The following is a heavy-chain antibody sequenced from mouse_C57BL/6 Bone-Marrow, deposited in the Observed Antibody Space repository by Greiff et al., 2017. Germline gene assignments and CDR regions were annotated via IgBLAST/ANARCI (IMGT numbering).Heavy chain of an antibody. J-gene: IGHJ1*03. CDR1: GFTFSDYG. CDR2: ISSGSSTI. CDR3: ARDIDYYGSSLYWYFDG. D-gene: IGHD1-1*01. V-gene: IGHV5-17*01. Sequence: DVHLVESGGGLVKPGGSLKLSCAASGFTFSDYGMHWVRQAPEKGLEWVAYISSGSSTIYYADTVKGRFTISRDNAKNTLFLQMTSLRSEDTAMYYCARDIDYYGSSLYWYFDGWGTGTTVTVSS.